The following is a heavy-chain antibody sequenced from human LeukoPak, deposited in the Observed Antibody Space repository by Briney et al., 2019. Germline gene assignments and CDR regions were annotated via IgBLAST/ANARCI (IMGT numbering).Heavy chain of an antibody. V-gene: IGHV4-39*01. CDR1: GGSISSSSYY. Sequence: SETLSLTCTVSGGSISSSSYYWGWIRQPPGKGLEWIGSTYYSGSTYYNPSLKSRVTISVDTSKNQFSLKLSSVTAADTAVYYRARREGYPQTLAFDPWGQGTLVTVSS. D-gene: IGHD5-18*01. CDR3: ARREGYPQTLAFDP. CDR2: TYYSGST. J-gene: IGHJ5*02.